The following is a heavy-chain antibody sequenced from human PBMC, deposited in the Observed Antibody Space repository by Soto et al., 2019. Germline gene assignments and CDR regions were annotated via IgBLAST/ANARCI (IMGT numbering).Heavy chain of an antibody. D-gene: IGHD5-18*01. Sequence: ESLKISCKGSGYSFTNYWIGWVRQMPGKGLEWMGIIYPGDSDTRYSPSFQGQVIISVDQSISTAYLQWSSLQASDTAMYYCARQDYNYAYFDFWGQGTLVTVSS. CDR2: IYPGDSDT. CDR1: GYSFTNYW. V-gene: IGHV5-51*01. CDR3: ARQDYNYAYFDF. J-gene: IGHJ4*02.